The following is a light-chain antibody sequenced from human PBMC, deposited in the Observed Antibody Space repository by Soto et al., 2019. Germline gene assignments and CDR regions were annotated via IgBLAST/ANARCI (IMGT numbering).Light chain of an antibody. CDR1: QTVSSNY. CDR3: QHYGRSPPSWT. Sequence: EIVLMQSPGTLSLSAGERATLSCRASQTVSSNYLAWYQQKPGQPPRLLISDASSRATGIPDRFIGSGSGTDFTLTISSLEPEDFAVYYCQHYGRSPPSWTFGQGTKVEIK. CDR2: DAS. J-gene: IGKJ1*01. V-gene: IGKV3-20*01.